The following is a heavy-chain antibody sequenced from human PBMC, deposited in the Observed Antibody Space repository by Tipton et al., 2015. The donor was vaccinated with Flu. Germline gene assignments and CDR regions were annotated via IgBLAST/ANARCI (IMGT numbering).Heavy chain of an antibody. CDR1: GYTFTSYG. J-gene: IGHJ4*02. Sequence: QLVQSGAEVKKPGASVKVSCKASGYTFTSYGISWVRQAPGQGLEWMGWISAYNGNTNYAQKLQGRVTMTTDTSTSTAYMELRSLRSDDTAVYYCARHLNYYDSSGYYEYYFDYWGQGTLVTVSS. CDR3: ARHLNYYDSSGYYEYYFDY. CDR2: ISAYNGNT. D-gene: IGHD3-22*01. V-gene: IGHV1-18*01.